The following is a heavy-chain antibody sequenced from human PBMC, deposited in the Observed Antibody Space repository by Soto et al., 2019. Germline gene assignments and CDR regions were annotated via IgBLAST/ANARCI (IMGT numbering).Heavy chain of an antibody. Sequence: SETLSLTCAVYGGSFSGYYWSWIRHPPGKGLEWIGEINHSGSTNYNPSLKSRVTISVDTSKNQFSLKLSSVTAADTAVYYCARGRDYVWGSYGYWGQGTLVTVSS. CDR3: ARGRDYVWGSYGY. D-gene: IGHD3-16*01. V-gene: IGHV4-34*01. CDR2: INHSGST. J-gene: IGHJ4*02. CDR1: GGSFSGYY.